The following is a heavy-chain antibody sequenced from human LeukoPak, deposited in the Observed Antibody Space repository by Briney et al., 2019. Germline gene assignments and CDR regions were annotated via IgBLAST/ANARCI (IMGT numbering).Heavy chain of an antibody. Sequence: ASVKVSCKASGGTFSSYAISWVRQAPGQGLEWMGRIIPILGIANYAQKFQGRVTITADKSTSTAYMELSSLRSEDTAVYYCARDRPRVFYYGSGSYTPGGQLKKEYYGVDVWGQGTTVTVSS. J-gene: IGHJ6*02. CDR1: GGTFSSYA. CDR2: IIPILGIA. CDR3: ARDRPRVFYYGSGSYTPGGQLKKEYYGVDV. D-gene: IGHD3-10*01. V-gene: IGHV1-69*04.